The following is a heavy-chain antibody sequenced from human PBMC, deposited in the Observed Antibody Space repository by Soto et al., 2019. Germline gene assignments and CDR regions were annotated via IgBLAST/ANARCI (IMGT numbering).Heavy chain of an antibody. Sequence: GGSLRLSCAASGFTFSSYGMHWVRQAPGKGQEWVAVISYDGSNKYYADSVKGRFTISRDNSKNTLYLQMNSLRAEDTAVYYCANSYGSGSYYNTLIGYWGQGTLVTVS. CDR2: ISYDGSNK. V-gene: IGHV3-30*18. D-gene: IGHD3-10*01. J-gene: IGHJ4*02. CDR1: GFTFSSYG. CDR3: ANSYGSGSYYNTLIGY.